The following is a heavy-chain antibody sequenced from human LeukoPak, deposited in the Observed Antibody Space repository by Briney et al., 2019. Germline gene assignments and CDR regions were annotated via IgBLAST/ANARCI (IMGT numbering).Heavy chain of an antibody. V-gene: IGHV4-59*08. Sequence: SETPSLTCTVSGGSISSYYWSWIRQPPGKGLEWIGYIYYSGSTNYNPSLKSRVTISVDTSKNQFSLKLSSVTAADTAVYYCARRRRLRGDYFDYWGQGTLVTVSS. J-gene: IGHJ4*02. CDR3: ARRRRLRGDYFDY. CDR1: GGSISSYY. D-gene: IGHD4-17*01. CDR2: IYYSGST.